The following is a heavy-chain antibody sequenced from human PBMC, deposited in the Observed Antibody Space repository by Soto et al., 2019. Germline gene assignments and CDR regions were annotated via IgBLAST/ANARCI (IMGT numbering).Heavy chain of an antibody. D-gene: IGHD5-12*01. Sequence: QVQLQQWGAGLLKPSETLSLNCAVNGGSLSGYYWSWIRQPPGKGLEWIGEIKDGGYTNYSPSLKRRATISPDTSNNQFPTRLNSVTAADTGVYYCARGQEGVVATHWDQGALVTVSS. CDR1: GGSLSGYY. CDR3: ARGQEGVVATH. V-gene: IGHV4-34*01. CDR2: IKDGGYT. J-gene: IGHJ4*02.